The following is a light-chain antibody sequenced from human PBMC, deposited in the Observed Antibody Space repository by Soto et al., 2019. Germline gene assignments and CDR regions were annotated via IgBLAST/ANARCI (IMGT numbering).Light chain of an antibody. CDR1: RANIGAGND. Sequence: QSVLTQPPSVSGAPGQRVTISCTGSRANIGAGNDVHWYQQLLGTAPKLLIYGNNNRPSGVPDRFSGSKSGTSASLAIAGLQAEDEADYYCQSYASSLSGLVFGGGTKVTVL. V-gene: IGLV1-40*01. CDR2: GNN. J-gene: IGLJ2*01. CDR3: QSYASSLSGLV.